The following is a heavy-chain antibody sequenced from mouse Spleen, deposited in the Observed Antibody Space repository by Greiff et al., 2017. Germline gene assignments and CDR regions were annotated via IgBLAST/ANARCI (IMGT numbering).Heavy chain of an antibody. J-gene: IGHJ3*01. D-gene: IGHD2-2*01. Sequence: VQRVESGPELVKPGASVKISCKASGYAFSSSWMNWVKQRPGKGLEWIGRIYPGDGDTNYNGKFKGKATLTADKSSSTAYMQLSSLTSEDSAVYFCARARYGYDDGFAYWGQGTLVTGSA. CDR2: IYPGDGDT. CDR3: ARARYGYDDGFAY. V-gene: IGHV1-82*01. CDR1: GYAFSSSW.